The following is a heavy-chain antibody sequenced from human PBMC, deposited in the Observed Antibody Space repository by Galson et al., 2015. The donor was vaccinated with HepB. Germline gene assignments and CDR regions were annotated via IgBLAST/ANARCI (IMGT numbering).Heavy chain of an antibody. D-gene: IGHD6-13*01. CDR3: TRLGDLSGYSSL. V-gene: IGHV3-73*01. CDR2: IGSKANSYAT. Sequence: SLRLSCAASGFTFSGSAMHWVRQASGRGLEWVGRIGSKANSYATAYAASVKGRLTISRDDSKNTAYMQMNSLKTEDTAVYYYTRLGDLSGYSSLWGQGTLVTVSS. J-gene: IGHJ4*02. CDR1: GFTFSGSA.